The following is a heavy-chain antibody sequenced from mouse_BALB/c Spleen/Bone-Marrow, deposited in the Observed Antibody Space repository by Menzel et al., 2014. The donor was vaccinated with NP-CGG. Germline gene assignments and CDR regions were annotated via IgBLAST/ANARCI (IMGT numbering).Heavy chain of an antibody. D-gene: IGHD4-1*01. CDR2: INSNGGST. Sequence: EVQGVESGGGLVQPGGSLKLSCAASGFTFSSYGMSWVRQTPDKRLELVATINSNGGSTYYPDSVKGRFTISRDNAKNTLYLQMSSLKSEDTAVYYCARIWAYYAMDYWGQGTSVTVSS. V-gene: IGHV5-6-3*01. CDR3: ARIWAYYAMDY. CDR1: GFTFSSYG. J-gene: IGHJ4*01.